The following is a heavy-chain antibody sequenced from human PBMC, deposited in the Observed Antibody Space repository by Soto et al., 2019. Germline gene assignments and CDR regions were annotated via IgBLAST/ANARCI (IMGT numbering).Heavy chain of an antibody. CDR2: ISYDESNK. D-gene: IGHD3-22*01. J-gene: IGHJ1*01. CDR3: TKGVVVITSYFQH. CDR1: GFTFSSYG. V-gene: IGHV3-30*18. Sequence: QVQLVESGGGVVQPGRSLRLSCAAAGFTFSSYGMHWVRQAPGKGREWVAVISYDESNKYYADSVKGRFTISRDNSKNTLYLQMNSLRAEDTAVYYCTKGVVVITSYFQHWGQGTLVTVSS.